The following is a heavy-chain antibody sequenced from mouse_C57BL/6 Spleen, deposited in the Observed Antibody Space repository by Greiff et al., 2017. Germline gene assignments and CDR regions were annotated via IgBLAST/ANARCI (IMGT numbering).Heavy chain of an antibody. CDR3: ASLGSYAMDY. D-gene: IGHD4-1*01. V-gene: IGHV5-4*01. CDR1: GFTFSSYA. Sequence: EVQGVESGGGLVKPGGSLKLSCAASGFTFSSYAMSWVRQTPEKRLEWVATISDGGSYTYYPDNVKGRFTISRDNAKNNLYLQMSHLKSEDTAMYYCASLGSYAMDYWGQGTSVTVSS. CDR2: ISDGGSYT. J-gene: IGHJ4*01.